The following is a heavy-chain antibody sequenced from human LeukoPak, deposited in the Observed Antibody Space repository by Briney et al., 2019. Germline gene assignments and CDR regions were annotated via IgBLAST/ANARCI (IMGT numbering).Heavy chain of an antibody. J-gene: IGHJ5*02. V-gene: IGHV1-2*02. Sequence: ASVKVSCKASGYTFTSYYMHWVRQAPGQGLEWLGWINPNSGGTNYAQKFQGRVTMTRDTSISTAYMELSRLRSDDTAVYYCARETGVAAAGDPWGQETLVTVSS. CDR2: INPNSGGT. CDR1: GYTFTSYY. CDR3: ARETGVAAAGDP. D-gene: IGHD6-13*01.